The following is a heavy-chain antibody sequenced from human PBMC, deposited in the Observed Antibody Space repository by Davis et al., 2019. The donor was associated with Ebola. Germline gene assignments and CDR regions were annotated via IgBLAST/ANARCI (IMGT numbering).Heavy chain of an antibody. J-gene: IGHJ4*02. CDR1: GYSFTSYW. CDR2: IFPGDSDT. Sequence: PGGSLRLSCKGSGYSFTSYWIGWVRQMPGKGLEWMGIIFPGDSDTRYSPSFQGQVTISADKSINTAYLQWSSLKASDTAIYYCARGTDGYNPGGYFDSWGQGTLVTVSS. V-gene: IGHV5-51*01. D-gene: IGHD5-24*01. CDR3: ARGTDGYNPGGYFDS.